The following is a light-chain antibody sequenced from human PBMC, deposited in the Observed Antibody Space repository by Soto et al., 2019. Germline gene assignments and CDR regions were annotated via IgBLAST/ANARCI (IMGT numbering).Light chain of an antibody. J-gene: IGKJ4*01. Sequence: AIRMTQSPSSFSASTEDRVTITCRASQDISSHLAWYQQKPGQAPKLLIYTASNLQSRVPSTCSGRGSWTDLTLNSSGLQSADFASYYCQQYYSHPALTFGGGTRVEI. CDR3: QQYYSHPALT. V-gene: IGKV1-8*01. CDR2: TAS. CDR1: QDISSH.